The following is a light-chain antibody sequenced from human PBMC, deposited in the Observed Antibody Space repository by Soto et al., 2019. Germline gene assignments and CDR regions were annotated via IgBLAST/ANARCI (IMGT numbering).Light chain of an antibody. CDR2: GVT. J-gene: IGLJ2*01. CDR3: CSYAGSYTEV. CDR1: HNDIGTYDY. V-gene: IGLV2-14*03. Sequence: QSALTQPTSVSGSPGQSITISCTGNHNDIGTYDYVSWYQQHPGRAPRLLIYGVTTRPSGISDRFSASKSGLTASLTISGLQPEDEADYYCCSYAGSYTEVFGGGTKLT.